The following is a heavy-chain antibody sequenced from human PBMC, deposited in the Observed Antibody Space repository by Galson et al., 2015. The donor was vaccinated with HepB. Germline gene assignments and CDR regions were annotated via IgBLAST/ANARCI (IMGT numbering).Heavy chain of an antibody. V-gene: IGHV1-3*01. CDR1: GYNFITSA. Sequence: SVKVSCKASGYNFITSAMQWARQAPGQRLEWMGWIHAGNGNKRYSQKFQGRVTITRDTSASTVYLELGSLRSEDTAVYYCANSIRNYFDYWGQGTLVTVSS. J-gene: IGHJ4*02. CDR2: IHAGNGNK. D-gene: IGHD2-15*01. CDR3: ANSIRNYFDY.